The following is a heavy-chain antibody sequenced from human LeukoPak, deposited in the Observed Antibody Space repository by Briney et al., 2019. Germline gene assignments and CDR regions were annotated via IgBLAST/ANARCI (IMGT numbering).Heavy chain of an antibody. V-gene: IGHV1-18*01. Sequence: ASVKVSCKASGYTFTSYGISWVRQAPGQGLEWMGWISAYNGNTNYAQKLQGRVTMTTDTSTSTAYMELRSLRSDDTAVYYCATTRPLRKILTGLLDYWGQGTLVTVSS. CDR3: ATTRPLRKILTGLLDY. D-gene: IGHD3-9*01. J-gene: IGHJ4*02. CDR2: ISAYNGNT. CDR1: GYTFTSYG.